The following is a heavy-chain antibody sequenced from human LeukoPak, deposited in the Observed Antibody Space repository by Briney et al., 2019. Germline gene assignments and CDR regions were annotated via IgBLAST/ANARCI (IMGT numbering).Heavy chain of an antibody. CDR2: IYYSGST. Sequence: SETLSLTCTVSGGSVSSGSYYWSWIRQPPGKGLEWIGYIYYSGSTNYNPSLKSRVTISVDTSKNQFSLKLSSVTVADTAVYYCARALGYYDSSGRYFDYWGQGTLVTVSS. CDR3: ARALGYYDSSGRYFDY. D-gene: IGHD3-22*01. J-gene: IGHJ4*02. V-gene: IGHV4-61*01. CDR1: GGSVSSGSYY.